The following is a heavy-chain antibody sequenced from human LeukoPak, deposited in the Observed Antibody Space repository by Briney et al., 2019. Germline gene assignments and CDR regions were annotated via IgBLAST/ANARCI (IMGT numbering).Heavy chain of an antibody. CDR1: GFTFSSYW. CDR2: IKQDGSEK. J-gene: IGHJ4*02. Sequence: GGSLRLSCAASGFTFSSYWMRWVRQAPGKGLEWVANIKQDGSEKYYVDSVKGRFTISRGNAKNSLYLQMNSLRAEDTAVYYCARELDYGDFFDYWGQGTLVTVSS. D-gene: IGHD4-17*01. V-gene: IGHV3-7*01. CDR3: ARELDYGDFFDY.